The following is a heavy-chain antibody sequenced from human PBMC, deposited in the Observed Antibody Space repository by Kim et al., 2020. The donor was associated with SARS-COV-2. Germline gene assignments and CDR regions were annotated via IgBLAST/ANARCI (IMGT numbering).Heavy chain of an antibody. CDR3: ASFSGPSYDYYGMDV. D-gene: IGHD6-19*01. Sequence: SETLSLTCTVSGGSISSSSYYWVWNRQPPGKGLEWIGSIYYSGSTYYNPSLKSRVTISGDTSKNQFSLKLSSVTAADTAVYYCASFSGPSYDYYGMDVWGQGTTVTVSS. V-gene: IGHV4-39*01. CDR2: IYYSGST. CDR1: GGSISSSSYY. J-gene: IGHJ6*02.